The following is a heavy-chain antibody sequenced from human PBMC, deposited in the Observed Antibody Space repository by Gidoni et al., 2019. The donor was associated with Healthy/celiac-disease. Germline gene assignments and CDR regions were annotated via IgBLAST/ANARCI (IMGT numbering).Heavy chain of an antibody. CDR3: ARAGRFYSIVGATTVAFDI. Sequence: RQAPGKGLEWVAVIWYDGSNKYYADSVKGRFTISRDNSKNTLYLQMNSLRAEDTAVYYCARAGRFYSIVGATTVAFDIWGQGTMVTVSS. CDR2: IWYDGSNK. J-gene: IGHJ3*02. V-gene: IGHV3-33*01. D-gene: IGHD1-26*01.